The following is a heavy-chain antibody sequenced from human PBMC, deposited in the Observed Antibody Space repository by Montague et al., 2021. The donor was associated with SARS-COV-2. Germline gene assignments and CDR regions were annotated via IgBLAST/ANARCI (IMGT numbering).Heavy chain of an antibody. D-gene: IGHD2-15*01. V-gene: IGHV3-30-3*01. CDR3: ARAGWRCSGGSCYSQGGFVY. J-gene: IGHJ4*02. CDR1: GFIFSSYA. Sequence: SLRLSFSASGFIFSSYAMHWVRQAPGKGLEWVAVISYDGSNKFYADSVKGRFTISRDNSKNTLYLQMSSLRAEDTAVYYCARAGWRCSGGSCYSQGGFVYWGQGTLVTVSS. CDR2: ISYDGSNK.